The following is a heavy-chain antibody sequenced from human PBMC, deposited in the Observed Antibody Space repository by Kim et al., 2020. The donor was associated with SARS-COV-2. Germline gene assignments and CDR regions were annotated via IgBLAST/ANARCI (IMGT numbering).Heavy chain of an antibody. CDR3: VRRITTTGPWPYFDS. CDR1: GFSLTTNGVG. CDR2: IYWDDDK. D-gene: IGHD3-9*01. J-gene: IGHJ1*01. V-gene: IGHV2-5*02. Sequence: SGPTLVNPTQTLTLTCTFSGFSLTTNGVGVGWIRQPPVKALEWLALIYWDDDKRYSPSLRSRLSITKDTSKNQVVLTMTNLDPVDTATYYCVRRITTTGPWPYFDSWGQGTLVTVSS.